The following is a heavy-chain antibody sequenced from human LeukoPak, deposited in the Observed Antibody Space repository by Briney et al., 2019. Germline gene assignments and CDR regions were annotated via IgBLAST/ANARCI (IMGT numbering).Heavy chain of an antibody. CDR2: ISSSGSTI. Sequence: GGSLRLSCAASGFTFSSYEMNWVRQAPGKGLEWVSYISSSGSTIYYADSVKGRFTISRDNAKNTLYLQMNSLRAEDTAVYYCAKGGGRPVVRGVIIPYYFDYWGKGTLVTVPS. CDR3: AKGGGRPVVRGVIIPYYFDY. CDR1: GFTFSSYE. V-gene: IGHV3-48*03. J-gene: IGHJ4*02. D-gene: IGHD3-10*01.